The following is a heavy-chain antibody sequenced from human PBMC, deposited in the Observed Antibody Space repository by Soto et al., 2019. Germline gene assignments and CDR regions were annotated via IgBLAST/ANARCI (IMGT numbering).Heavy chain of an antibody. V-gene: IGHV1-18*01. Sequence: ASVKVSCKASGYTFTSYGISWVRQAPGQGLEWMGWISAYNGNTNYAQKLQGRVTMTTDTSTSTAYMELRSLRSDDTAVYYCARDPVYYGSGTTFFDYRGQGTLVTVSS. J-gene: IGHJ4*02. CDR3: ARDPVYYGSGTTFFDY. CDR1: GYTFTSYG. CDR2: ISAYNGNT. D-gene: IGHD3-10*01.